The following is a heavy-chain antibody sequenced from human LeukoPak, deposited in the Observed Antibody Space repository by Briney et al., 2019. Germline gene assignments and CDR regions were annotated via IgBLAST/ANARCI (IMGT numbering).Heavy chain of an antibody. CDR3: ARNRSEPLGNGGSFDS. J-gene: IGHJ4*02. CDR2: IYHSGST. Sequence: PSETLSLTCAVSGYSLSSGDYWGWIRLPPGKGLEWIGSIYHSGSTYYNPSLKSRVTISVDTSKRQFSLTLSSVTAADTAVYYCARNRSEPLGNGGSFDSWGQGTLVTVSS. D-gene: IGHD3-16*01. CDR1: GYSLSSGDY. V-gene: IGHV4-38-2*01.